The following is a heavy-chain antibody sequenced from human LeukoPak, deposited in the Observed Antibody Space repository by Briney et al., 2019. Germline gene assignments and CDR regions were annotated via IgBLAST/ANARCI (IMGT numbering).Heavy chain of an antibody. CDR1: GFTVSSNY. CDR3: ARTLVVVMYYGMDV. D-gene: IGHD3-22*01. V-gene: IGHV3-53*01. J-gene: IGHJ6*02. Sequence: GSLRLSCAASGFTVSSNYMSWVRQAPGKGLEWVSVIYSGGSTYYADSVKGRFTISRDNSKNTLYLQMNSLRAEDTAVYYCARTLVVVMYYGMDVWGQGTTVTVSS. CDR2: IYSGGST.